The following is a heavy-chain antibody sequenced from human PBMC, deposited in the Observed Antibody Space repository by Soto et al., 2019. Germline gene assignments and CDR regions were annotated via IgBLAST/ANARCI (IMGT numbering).Heavy chain of an antibody. D-gene: IGHD2-21*02. CDR2: THYGGNA. CDR1: GGSINTYNLF. CDR3: ARVNVTLDL. J-gene: IGHJ4*02. Sequence: PSETLSLTCTVSGGSINTYNLFWAWVRQPPGKGLGWIASTHYGGNAYYSPSLTTRATISRDTSKNRVSLELRSVTAADTAVYYCARVNVTLDLWGLGTLVTVSS. V-gene: IGHV4-39*01.